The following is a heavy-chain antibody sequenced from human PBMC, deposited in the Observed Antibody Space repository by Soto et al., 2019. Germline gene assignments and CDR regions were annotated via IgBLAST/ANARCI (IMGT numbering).Heavy chain of an antibody. Sequence: SVKVSCKASGVTFSSYSISWVRQAPGQGLEWMGGIIPIFGTAHYAQKFQGRVTSTADESTSTHYMELSSLRSEDTAVYYWARDAAGLARTAMFTGLSAMDVGG. V-gene: IGHV1-69*13. CDR3: ARDAAGLARTAMFTGLSAMDV. D-gene: IGHD5-18*01. CDR1: GVTFSSYS. CDR2: IIPIFGTA. J-gene: IGHJ6*02.